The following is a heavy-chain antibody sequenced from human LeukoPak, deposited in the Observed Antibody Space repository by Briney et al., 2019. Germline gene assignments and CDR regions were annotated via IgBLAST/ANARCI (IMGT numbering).Heavy chain of an antibody. J-gene: IGHJ4*02. V-gene: IGHV1-18*01. CDR2: ISAYNGNT. D-gene: IGHD6-13*01. CDR3: ARDSRFWYSSSWYY. Sequence: ASVKVSCKASGYTFTSYGIIWVRQAPGQGLEWMGWISAYNGNTNYAQKLQGRVTMTTDTSTSTAYMELRSLRSDDTAVYYCARDSRFWYSSSWYYWGQGTLVTVSS. CDR1: GYTFTSYG.